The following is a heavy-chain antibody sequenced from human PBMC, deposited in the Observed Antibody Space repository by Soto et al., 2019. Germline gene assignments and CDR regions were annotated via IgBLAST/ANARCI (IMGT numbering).Heavy chain of an antibody. Sequence: GGSLRLSCAASGFAFSDSAVNWVRQASGKGLEWVGRIRNKAKSYATAYIASVKGRFIISRDDSKNTAYLQMNSLKTEDTAVYHCTRHTEVAGDAFDIWGQGTMVTVSS. CDR1: GFAFSDSA. CDR3: TRHTEVAGDAFDI. CDR2: IRNKAKSYAT. J-gene: IGHJ3*02. D-gene: IGHD5-12*01. V-gene: IGHV3-73*01.